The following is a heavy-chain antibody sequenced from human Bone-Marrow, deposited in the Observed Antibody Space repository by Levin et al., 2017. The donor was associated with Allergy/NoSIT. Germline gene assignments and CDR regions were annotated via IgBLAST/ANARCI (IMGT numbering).Heavy chain of an antibody. CDR3: AREGSGYY. Sequence: PSETLSLTCTVSGGSINSGNYYFNWIRQPAGKGLEWIGRIYTSGDTEYNPSLKSRVTISMDTSKNQFSLSLSSVTAADTAVYYCAREGSGYYWGQGTLVTVSS. CDR1: GGSINSGNYY. J-gene: IGHJ4*02. D-gene: IGHD3-10*01. CDR2: IYTSGDT. V-gene: IGHV4-61*02.